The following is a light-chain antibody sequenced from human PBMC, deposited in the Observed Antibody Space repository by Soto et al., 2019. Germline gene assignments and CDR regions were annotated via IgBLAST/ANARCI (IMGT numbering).Light chain of an antibody. CDR2: GAS. Sequence: EIELTQSPGTLSLSPGESATLSCRASQSFSTNYVAWYQHKAGQAPRLLIYGASTRATGIPDRFSGSGSXTXXXXXIXXXEPEDFAXXYCQQYASSMVYTFGQGTKLEVK. V-gene: IGKV3-20*01. CDR3: QQYASSMVYT. CDR1: QSFSTNY. J-gene: IGKJ2*01.